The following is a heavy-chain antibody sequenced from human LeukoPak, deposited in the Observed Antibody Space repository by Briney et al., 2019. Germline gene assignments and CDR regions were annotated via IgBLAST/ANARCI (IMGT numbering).Heavy chain of an antibody. J-gene: IGHJ4*02. CDR2: INRSGST. Sequence: SETLSLTCAVYGGSFSGYYWIWIRQPPGKVLEWIGEINRSGSTTYNPSLKSRVTISLDTSKNQFSLKLSSVTAADTAVYYCASSLVRADMVTGIDYWGQGTLVTVSS. D-gene: IGHD5-18*01. CDR1: GGSFSGYY. CDR3: ASSLVRADMVTGIDY. V-gene: IGHV4-34*01.